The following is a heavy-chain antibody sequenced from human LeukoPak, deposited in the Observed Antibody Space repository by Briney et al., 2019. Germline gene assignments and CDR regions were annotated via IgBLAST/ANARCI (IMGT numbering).Heavy chain of an antibody. CDR3: ARHMGVVIITWFDP. D-gene: IGHD3-3*01. CDR2: IYYSGST. CDR1: GGSIGSSSYY. J-gene: IGHJ5*02. V-gene: IGHV4-39*01. Sequence: SETLSLTCTVSGGSIGSSSYYWGWIRQPPGKGLEWIGSIYYSGSTYYNPSLKSRVTISVDTSKNQFSLKLSSVTAADTAVYYCARHMGVVIITWFDPWGQGTLVTVSS.